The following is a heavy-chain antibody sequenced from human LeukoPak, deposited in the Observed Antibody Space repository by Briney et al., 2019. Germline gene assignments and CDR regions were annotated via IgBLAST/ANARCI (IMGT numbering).Heavy chain of an antibody. CDR3: ARAYSGYDPPFDY. Sequence: GGSLRLSCAGSGFTFNRYWMTWVRQAPGKGLEWVANIKEDGSQKYYVDSVKGRFTISRDNAKNSLYLQMNSLRAEDTAVYYCARAYSGYDPPFDYWGQGTLVTVSS. CDR2: IKEDGSQK. J-gene: IGHJ4*02. V-gene: IGHV3-7*04. CDR1: GFTFNRYW. D-gene: IGHD5-12*01.